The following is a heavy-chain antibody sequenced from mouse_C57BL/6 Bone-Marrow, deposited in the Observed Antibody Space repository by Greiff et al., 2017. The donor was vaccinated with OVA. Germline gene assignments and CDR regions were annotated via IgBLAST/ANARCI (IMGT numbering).Heavy chain of an antibody. CDR2: ILPGSGST. CDR3: ARRRVYYGNYDEFFYYAMDY. J-gene: IGHJ4*01. D-gene: IGHD2-1*01. Sequence: VQLQESGAELMKPGASVKLSCKATGYTFTGYWIEWVKQRPGHGLEWIGEILPGSGSTNYNEKFKGKATFTADTSSNTAYMQLSSLTTDDSAIYYCARRRVYYGNYDEFFYYAMDYWGEGTTVTVAS. CDR1: GYTFTGYW. V-gene: IGHV1-9*01.